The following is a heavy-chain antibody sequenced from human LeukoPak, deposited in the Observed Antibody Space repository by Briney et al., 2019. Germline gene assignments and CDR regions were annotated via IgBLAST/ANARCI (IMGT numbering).Heavy chain of an antibody. J-gene: IGHJ4*02. Sequence: SETLSLTCTVSGASFSSSPYYWGWIRQPPGKGLAWIGSVYNSGSTFYNPSLKSRVTISIDAFKNQFSLRLTSVTAADTAVYYCAKTGSSIAARPPDYWGQGTLVIVSS. CDR1: GASFSSSPYY. CDR2: VYNSGST. D-gene: IGHD6-6*01. CDR3: AKTGSSIAARPPDY. V-gene: IGHV4-39*07.